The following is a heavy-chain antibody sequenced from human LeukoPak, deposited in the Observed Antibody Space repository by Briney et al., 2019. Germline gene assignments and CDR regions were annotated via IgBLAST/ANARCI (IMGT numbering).Heavy chain of an antibody. CDR2: ISSSSTI. CDR1: GFTFSSYS. Sequence: GGSLRLSCAASGFTFSSYSMNWVRQAPGKGLEWVSYISSSSTIYYADSAKGRFTISRDNAKNSLYLQMNSLRAEDTAVYYCARDQRKTWSLDYWGQGTLVTVSS. CDR3: ARDQRKTWSLDY. D-gene: IGHD2-15*01. J-gene: IGHJ4*02. V-gene: IGHV3-48*01.